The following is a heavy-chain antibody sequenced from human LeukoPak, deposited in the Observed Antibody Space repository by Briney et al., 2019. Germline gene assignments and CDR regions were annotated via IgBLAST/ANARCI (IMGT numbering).Heavy chain of an antibody. Sequence: GGSLRLSCAASGFPFSSYATYWVRQAPGEGLVWVPRVHGDGNNIGYADFVEGRFTISRDNAKNTLYLEMSSLRREDTAVYYCARARVGDPTDYWGQGTLVTVSS. CDR1: GFPFSSYA. CDR2: VHGDGNNI. V-gene: IGHV3-74*01. D-gene: IGHD1-26*01. J-gene: IGHJ4*02. CDR3: ARARVGDPTDY.